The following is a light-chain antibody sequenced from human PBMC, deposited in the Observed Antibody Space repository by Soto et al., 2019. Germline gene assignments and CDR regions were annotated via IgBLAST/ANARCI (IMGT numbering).Light chain of an antibody. CDR1: QSVSSS. J-gene: IGKJ2*01. CDR2: DAT. Sequence: EIVLTQSPATLSLSPGDRATLSCRASQSVSSSLAWYQQKLGQAPRLLIYDATNRATGIPARFSGSGSGTDFTLTISRLEPEDFAVYYCQQRSNWPPTFGQGTKLEI. CDR3: QQRSNWPPT. V-gene: IGKV3-11*01.